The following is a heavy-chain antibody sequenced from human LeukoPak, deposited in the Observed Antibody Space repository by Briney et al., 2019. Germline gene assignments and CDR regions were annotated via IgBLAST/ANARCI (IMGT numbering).Heavy chain of an antibody. CDR2: ITTSGTNE. CDR1: GFTFSSYE. J-gene: IGHJ6*03. Sequence: GGSLRLSCAASGFTFSSYEMNWVRQAPGKGLEWVAYITTSGTNEYYADSVKGRFTISRDNAKNSLYLQMNSLRAEDTAIYYCAREGVGHYYYYYYMDVWGKGTTVTISS. V-gene: IGHV3-48*03. D-gene: IGHD2-8*01. CDR3: AREGVGHYYYYYYMDV.